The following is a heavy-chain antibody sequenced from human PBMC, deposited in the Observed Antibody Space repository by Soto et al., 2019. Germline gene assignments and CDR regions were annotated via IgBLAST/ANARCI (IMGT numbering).Heavy chain of an antibody. D-gene: IGHD3-16*01. CDR1: GCTFSSYS. CDR3: ARDQEVFGGVIVYGLDV. Sequence: QVQLVQSGAEVKKPGSSVKVSCKASGCTFSSYSITWVRQAPGQGLEWMGRIIPILGIANYAQKFQGRVTITADKSTSTAYMDLTSLRSEDTAVYYCARDQEVFGGVIVYGLDVWGQGTTVTVSS. J-gene: IGHJ6*02. V-gene: IGHV1-69*08. CDR2: IIPILGIA.